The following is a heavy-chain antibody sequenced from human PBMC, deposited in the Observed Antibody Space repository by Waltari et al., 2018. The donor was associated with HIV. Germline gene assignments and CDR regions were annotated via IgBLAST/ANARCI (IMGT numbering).Heavy chain of an antibody. J-gene: IGHJ4*02. Sequence: EVQLLQSGGGLAQPGGSLRLSCAAPGFTFRSYAMTWVRQAPGKGLKWVSSISGSGGSAFFADSVKGRLTISRDNSKNTVFLQMNSLTVEDTAVYFCAKGDWNYFFDSWGQGTLVTVSS. D-gene: IGHD1-7*01. CDR2: ISGSGGSA. V-gene: IGHV3-23*01. CDR1: GFTFRSYA. CDR3: AKGDWNYFFDS.